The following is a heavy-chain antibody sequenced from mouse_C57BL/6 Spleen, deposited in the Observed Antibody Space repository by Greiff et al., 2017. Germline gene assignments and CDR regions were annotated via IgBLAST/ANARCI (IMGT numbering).Heavy chain of an antibody. CDR3: ARSEDYSNPYFDY. J-gene: IGHJ2*01. Sequence: QVQLQQSGAELVKPGASVKISCKASGYAFSSYWMNWVKQRPGKGLEWIGQIYPGDGDTNYNGKFKGKATLTADKSSSTAYMQLSSLTSEDSAVYFCARSEDYSNPYFDYWGQGTTLTVSS. D-gene: IGHD2-5*01. CDR2: IYPGDGDT. CDR1: GYAFSSYW. V-gene: IGHV1-80*01.